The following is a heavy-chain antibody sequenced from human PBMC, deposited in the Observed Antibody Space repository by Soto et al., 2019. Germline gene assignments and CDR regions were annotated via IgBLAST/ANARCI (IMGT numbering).Heavy chain of an antibody. J-gene: IGHJ4*02. CDR3: ARDNGSGSYSLDY. CDR1: GGSISSYY. CDR2: IHYSGST. Sequence: SETLSLTCTVSGGSISSYYWSWIRQSPGKGLEWIGYIHYSGSTKSNPSLKSRATISVDTSRNQVSLKLTSVTAADSAVYFCARDNGSGSYSLDYWGQGTQVTVSS. D-gene: IGHD3-10*01. V-gene: IGHV4-59*12.